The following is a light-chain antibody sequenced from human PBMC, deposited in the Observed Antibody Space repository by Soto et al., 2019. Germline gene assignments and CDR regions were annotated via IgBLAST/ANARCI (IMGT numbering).Light chain of an antibody. CDR1: QSISNY. V-gene: IGKV3-15*01. J-gene: IGKJ1*01. CDR3: QQYGSSGT. CDR2: DAY. Sequence: EIVMTQSPATLSVSPGDRATLSCRASQSISNYLAWYQQTPGQAPRLIIFDAYTRATGIPARFSGSGSGTDFTLTISRLEPEDFAVYYCQQYGSSGTFGQGTKVDIK.